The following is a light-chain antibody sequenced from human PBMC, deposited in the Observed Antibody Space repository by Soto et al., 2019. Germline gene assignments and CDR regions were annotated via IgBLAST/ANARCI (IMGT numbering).Light chain of an antibody. CDR1: SGHSGYI. Sequence: QSVLTQSSSASASLGSSVKLTCTLSSGHSGYIIAWHQQQPGKAPRYLMKLENSGGYKKGSGVPDRFSGSSSGADRYLIISNLQSEDEADYYCETWDSNTRVFGGGPKLTVL. CDR2: LENSGGY. CDR3: ETWDSNTRV. J-gene: IGLJ3*02. V-gene: IGLV4-60*03.